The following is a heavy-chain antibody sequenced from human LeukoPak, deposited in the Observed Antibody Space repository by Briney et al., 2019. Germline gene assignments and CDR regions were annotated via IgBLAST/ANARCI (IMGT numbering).Heavy chain of an antibody. J-gene: IGHJ4*02. CDR3: ASYVWGSYRPGGY. CDR2: IYYSGRT. V-gene: IGHV4-39*01. Sequence: KPSETLSLTCTVSGGPLSSSSYSSGWIRQPPGKGLEWLGRIYYSGRTYYNPSLNSQVTISPDTSTNPFSLRLSSVTAADTAVYYCASYVWGSYRPGGYWGQGTLVTVSS. D-gene: IGHD3-16*02. CDR1: GGPLSSSSYS.